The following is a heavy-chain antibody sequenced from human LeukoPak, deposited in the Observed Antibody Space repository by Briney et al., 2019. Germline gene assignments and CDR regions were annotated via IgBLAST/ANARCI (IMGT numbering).Heavy chain of an antibody. CDR3: ATQWEGFDY. Sequence: GGSLRLSCAASGFTFSSYEMNWVRQAPGKGLEWVSYISSSGSTIYYVDSVKGRFTISRDNAKNSLYLQMNSLRAEDTAVYYCATQWEGFDYWGQGTLVTVSS. V-gene: IGHV3-48*03. J-gene: IGHJ4*02. CDR2: ISSSGSTI. D-gene: IGHD1-26*01. CDR1: GFTFSSYE.